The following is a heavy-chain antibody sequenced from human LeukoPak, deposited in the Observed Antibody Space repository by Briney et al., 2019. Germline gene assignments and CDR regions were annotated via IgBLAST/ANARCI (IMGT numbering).Heavy chain of an antibody. J-gene: IGHJ1*01. CDR2: ISSSGSTI. D-gene: IGHD1-26*01. V-gene: IGHV3-11*04. Sequence: GGSLRLSCAAPGFTFSDYYMSWIPQAPGKGLERVSYISSSGSTIYYADSVKGRFTISRHNAKNSLYLQMNSLRAEDTAVYYCARESGVGATRRHFQHWGQGTLVTVSS. CDR1: GFTFSDYY. CDR3: ARESGVGATRRHFQH.